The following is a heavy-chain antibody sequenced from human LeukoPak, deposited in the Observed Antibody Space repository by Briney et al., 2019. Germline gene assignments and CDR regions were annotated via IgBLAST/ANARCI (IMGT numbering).Heavy chain of an antibody. J-gene: IGHJ4*02. CDR2: IKGDGSEK. D-gene: IGHD3-22*01. V-gene: IGHV3-7*01. CDR1: GFTLSGYF. Sequence: GGSLRLSCAASGFTLSGYFMSWVRQAPGEGLEWVASIKGDGSEKYYVDSVKGRFTISRDNAKNSLYLQMNSLSAEDTAVYYCARDRGWRSSGYYLYYFDFWGQGTLVTVSS. CDR3: ARDRGWRSSGYYLYYFDF.